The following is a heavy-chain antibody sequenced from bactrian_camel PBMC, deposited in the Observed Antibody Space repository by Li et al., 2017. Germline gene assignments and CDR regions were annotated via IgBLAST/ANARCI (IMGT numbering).Heavy chain of an antibody. D-gene: IGHD2*01. CDR1: ANVYC. J-gene: IGHJ4*01. CDR3: YLDTPDCYLSAPAYTY. V-gene: IGHV3S40*01. CDR2: IANDGVSP. Sequence: VQLVESGGGSVAAGESLRLSCVASANVYCMGWFRQVPGKGREGVATIANDGVSPYYADSVWGRFTISRDNAKNTMYLEMHSLKPEDTGEYHCYLDTPDCYLSAPAYTYSGQGTQVTVS.